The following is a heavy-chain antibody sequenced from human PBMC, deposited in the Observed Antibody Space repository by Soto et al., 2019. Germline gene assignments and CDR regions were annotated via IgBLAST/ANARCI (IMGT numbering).Heavy chain of an antibody. J-gene: IGHJ6*02. D-gene: IGHD2-15*01. CDR3: ARAKRIRLGYCSGGSCPVVYYYYGMDV. CDR2: INHSGST. V-gene: IGHV4-34*01. CDR1: GGSFSGYY. Sequence: SETLSLTCAVYGGSFSGYYWSWIRQPPGKGLEWIGEINHSGSTNYNPSLKSRVTISVDTSKNQFSLKLSSVTAADTAVYYCARAKRIRLGYCSGGSCPVVYYYYGMDVWGQGTTVTVSS.